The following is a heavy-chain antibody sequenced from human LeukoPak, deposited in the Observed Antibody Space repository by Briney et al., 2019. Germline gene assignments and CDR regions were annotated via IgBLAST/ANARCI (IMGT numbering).Heavy chain of an antibody. CDR2: INHSGST. D-gene: IGHD3-22*01. Sequence: PSETLSLTCAVYGGSFSGYYWSWIRQPPGKGLEWIGEINHSGSTNYNPSLKSRVTISVGTSKNQFSLKLSSVTAADTAVYYCAREGVKPYYYDSSGYFDYWGQGTLVTVSS. J-gene: IGHJ4*02. CDR3: AREGVKPYYYDSSGYFDY. V-gene: IGHV4-34*01. CDR1: GGSFSGYY.